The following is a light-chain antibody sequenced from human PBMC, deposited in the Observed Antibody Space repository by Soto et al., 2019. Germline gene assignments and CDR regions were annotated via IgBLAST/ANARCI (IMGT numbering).Light chain of an antibody. CDR1: QSISSW. CDR3: QQYNTDPWT. CDR2: DAS. J-gene: IGKJ1*01. V-gene: IGKV1-5*01. Sequence: DIQMTQSPSTLSASVGDRVTITCRARQSISSWLAWYQQKPGKAPKLLIYDASDLESGVPSRFSGSGSGTEFTLTISSLQPDDFATYYCQQYNTDPWTFGQGTKVEIK.